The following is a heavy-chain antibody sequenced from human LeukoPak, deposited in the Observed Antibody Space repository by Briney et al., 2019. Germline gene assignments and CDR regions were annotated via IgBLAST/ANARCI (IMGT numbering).Heavy chain of an antibody. CDR2: ISGSGGST. V-gene: IGHV3-23*01. CDR1: GFTFSSYA. J-gene: IGHJ4*02. CDR3: AKRYQRLGTHY. Sequence: GGSLRLXCAASGFTFSSYAMSWGRQAPGTGLESVSAISGSGGSTYYADSVKGRFTISRDNSKNMLYLQMNSLRAEDTAVYYCAKRYQRLGTHYWGQGTLVTVSS. D-gene: IGHD2-2*01.